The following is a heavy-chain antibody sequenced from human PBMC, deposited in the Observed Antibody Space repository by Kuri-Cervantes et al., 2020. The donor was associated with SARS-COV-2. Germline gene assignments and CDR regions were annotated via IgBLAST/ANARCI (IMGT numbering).Heavy chain of an antibody. D-gene: IGHD3-3*01. V-gene: IGHV3-7*01. CDR2: IKQDGSEK. J-gene: IGHJ6*03. Sequence: GGSLRLSCAASGFTFSSYAMHWVRQAPGKGLEWVANIKQDGSEKYYVDSVKGRFTISRDNSKNTLYLQMNSLRAEDTAVYYCARDPTIYYYYYYYMDVWGKGTTVTVSS. CDR3: ARDPTIYYYYYYYMDV. CDR1: GFTFSSYA.